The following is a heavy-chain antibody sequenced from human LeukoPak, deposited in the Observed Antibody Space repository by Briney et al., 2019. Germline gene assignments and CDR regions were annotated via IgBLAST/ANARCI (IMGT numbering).Heavy chain of an antibody. D-gene: IGHD6-13*01. CDR3: ARHEGYSSSAEVY. V-gene: IGHV5-10-1*01. Sequence: GESLRISCKGSGYSFTSYWISWVRQMPGKGLERMGRIDPSDAYTNYSPSFQGHVTISSDKSIKTAYLQWSSLKASDTAMYYCARHEGYSSSAEVYWGQGTLVTVSS. CDR1: GYSFTSYW. CDR2: IDPSDAYT. J-gene: IGHJ4*02.